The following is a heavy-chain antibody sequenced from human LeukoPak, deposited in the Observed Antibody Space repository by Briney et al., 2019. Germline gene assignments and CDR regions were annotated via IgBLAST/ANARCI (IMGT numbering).Heavy chain of an antibody. J-gene: IGHJ4*02. CDR1: GFTFSSYG. CDR3: ANGAVADY. Sequence: PGGSLRLSCAASGFTFSSYGMHWVRQAPGKGLEWVAVISYDGSNKYYADSVKGRFTISRDNSKNTLYLQMNSLRAEDTAVYYCANGAVADYWGQGTLVTVPS. D-gene: IGHD6-19*01. V-gene: IGHV3-30*18. CDR2: ISYDGSNK.